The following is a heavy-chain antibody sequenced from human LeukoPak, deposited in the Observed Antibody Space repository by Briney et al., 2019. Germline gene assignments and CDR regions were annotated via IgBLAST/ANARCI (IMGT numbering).Heavy chain of an antibody. CDR3: ARALGDSNFDY. Sequence: PWASVKVSCKASGGTFSSYAIGWVRQAPGQGLEWMGRIIPILGIANYAQKFQGRVTITADKSTSTAYMELSSLRSEDTAVYYCARALGDSNFDYWGQGTLVTVSS. D-gene: IGHD3-10*01. CDR1: GGTFSSYA. V-gene: IGHV1-69*04. J-gene: IGHJ4*02. CDR2: IIPILGIA.